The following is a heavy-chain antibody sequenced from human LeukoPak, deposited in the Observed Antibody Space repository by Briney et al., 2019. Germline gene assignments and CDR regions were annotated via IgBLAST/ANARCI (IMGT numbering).Heavy chain of an antibody. V-gene: IGHV3-66*01. CDR2: IYSGGST. D-gene: IGHD3-16*01. CDR1: GFSVSNNY. CDR3: ARVIWSAGKYYFDY. Sequence: GGSLTLSCAASGFSVSNNYMSWVRQAPGKGLEWVSVIYSGGSTYCTDSVEDRFTISRDNSKNTLYLQMNSLRAEDPAVYYCARVIWSAGKYYFDYWGQGTLVTVSS. J-gene: IGHJ4*02.